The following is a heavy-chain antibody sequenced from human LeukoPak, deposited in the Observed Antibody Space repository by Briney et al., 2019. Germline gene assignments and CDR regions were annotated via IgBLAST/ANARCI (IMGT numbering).Heavy chain of an antibody. V-gene: IGHV4-59*08. D-gene: IGHD1-26*01. CDR3: ARHGGGGESYPRVFDY. Sequence: PSETLSLTCTVSGGSISPYYWSWIRQPPGKGLEWSGYIYYSGSTNYNSSLKSRVTISVHTSKNQFSLKLSSVTAADTAVYYCARHGGGGESYPRVFDYWGRGNLVTVSS. J-gene: IGHJ4*02. CDR1: GGSISPYY. CDR2: IYYSGST.